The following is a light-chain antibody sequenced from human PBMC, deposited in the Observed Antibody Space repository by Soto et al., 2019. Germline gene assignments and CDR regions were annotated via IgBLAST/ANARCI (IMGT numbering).Light chain of an antibody. CDR2: TNN. CDR1: SSNIGSQT. Sequence: QSVLTQPPSASGTPGQRVTISCSGSSSNIGSQTVNWYQQVPGTAPKLLIHTNNHRPSGVPDRFSGSKSGTLASLAISGLQSEDEADYYCAAWDDSLNGVVFGGGTKLTVL. CDR3: AAWDDSLNGVV. V-gene: IGLV1-44*01. J-gene: IGLJ2*01.